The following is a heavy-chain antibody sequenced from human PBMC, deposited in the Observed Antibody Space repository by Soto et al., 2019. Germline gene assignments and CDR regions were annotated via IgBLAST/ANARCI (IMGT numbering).Heavy chain of an antibody. J-gene: IGHJ6*02. CDR2: IYPGDSDT. Sequence: PGESLKISCKGSGYSFTSYWIGWVRQMPGKGLEWMGIIYPGDSDTRYSPSFQGQVTISADKSISTAYLQWSSLKASDTAMYYCARTPRGGEASPYYYYYYGMDVWGQGTTVTVP. D-gene: IGHD2-15*01. CDR1: GYSFTSYW. CDR3: ARTPRGGEASPYYYYYYGMDV. V-gene: IGHV5-51*01.